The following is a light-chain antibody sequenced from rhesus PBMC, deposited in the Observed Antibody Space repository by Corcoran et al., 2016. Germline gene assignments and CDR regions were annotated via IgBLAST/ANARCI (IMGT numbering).Light chain of an antibody. V-gene: IGKV1-32*02. Sequence: DIQMSQSPSSLSASVGDRVTITCRASQGISSYLNWYQQKPGKAPKLLINYANSLASGVPSRFSGSGSGTEFTLTISSLQPEDFATYYCQQGNSNPFTFGPGTKLDIK. CDR3: QQGNSNPFT. J-gene: IGKJ3*01. CDR1: QGISSY. CDR2: YAN.